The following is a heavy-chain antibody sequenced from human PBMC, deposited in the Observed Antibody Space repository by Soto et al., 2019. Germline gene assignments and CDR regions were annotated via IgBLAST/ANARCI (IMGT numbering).Heavy chain of an antibody. CDR2: INYSGST. CDR3: ARDRNYSGSDGTYYYYGMDV. V-gene: IGHV4-59*01. Sequence: SETLSLTCTVSGGSISSYYWSWIRQPPGKGLEWIGYINYSGSTNYNPSLKSRVTISVDTSRNQFSLTLNSVTAADTAVYYCARDRNYSGSDGTYYYYGMDVWGQGTTVTVS. J-gene: IGHJ6*02. CDR1: GGSISSYY. D-gene: IGHD5-12*01.